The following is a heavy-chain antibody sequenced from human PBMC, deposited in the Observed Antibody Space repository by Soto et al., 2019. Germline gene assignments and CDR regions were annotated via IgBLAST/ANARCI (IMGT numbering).Heavy chain of an antibody. D-gene: IGHD6-25*01. J-gene: IGHJ4*02. CDR2: INAGNGNT. V-gene: IGHV1-3*05. CDR3: ARDQRIAVDS. CDR1: GYTFTSYA. Sequence: QVQLVQSGAEEKKPGASVKVSCKASGYTFTSYAMSWVRQAPGQRLEWMGWINAGNGNTKYSEKFQGRVTITRDTPARTAYMELSSLRSEDTAVYYCARDQRIAVDSWCKGTLVTL.